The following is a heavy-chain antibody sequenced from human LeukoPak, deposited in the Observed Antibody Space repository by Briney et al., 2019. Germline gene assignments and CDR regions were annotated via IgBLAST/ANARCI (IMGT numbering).Heavy chain of an antibody. J-gene: IGHJ5*02. D-gene: IGHD6-13*01. CDR1: GFSFSHYW. Sequence: GGCLRLSCAASGFSFSHYWMSWVRQAPGKGLEWVATIKEDGSEKFYVDSVKGRFTISRDNAKNSLYLQMTSLRAEDTAVYYCARDPPRIAVPGNDASWGPGTQVTVSS. V-gene: IGHV3-7*01. CDR3: ARDPPRIAVPGNDAS. CDR2: IKEDGSEK.